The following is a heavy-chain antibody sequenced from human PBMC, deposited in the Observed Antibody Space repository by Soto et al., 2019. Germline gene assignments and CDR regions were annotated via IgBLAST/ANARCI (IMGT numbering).Heavy chain of an antibody. D-gene: IGHD6-13*01. J-gene: IGHJ4*02. Sequence: QVQLVESGGGVVQPGRSLRLSCAASGFTFSRYGMHWVRQAPGKWLEWVAVISTDGRNKHYVDSVKGRFTISRDNSKNTLYLQMNSLRAEDTAVYYCAKDLSIGAADYYFDQWGQGTLVTVSS. V-gene: IGHV3-30*18. CDR1: GFTFSRYG. CDR3: AKDLSIGAADYYFDQ. CDR2: ISTDGRNK.